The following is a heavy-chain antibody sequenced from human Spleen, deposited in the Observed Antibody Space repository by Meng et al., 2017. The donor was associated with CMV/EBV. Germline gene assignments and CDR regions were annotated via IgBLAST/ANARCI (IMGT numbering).Heavy chain of an antibody. Sequence: ASVKVSCKASGYSFTSYYIHWVRQAPGQGLEWMGIINPSGGRASHAQKFQGRVTMTGDTSTSTVYMELSSLRSEDTAVYYCARRWYDFWSGYLGYYYGMDVWGQGTTVTVSS. J-gene: IGHJ6*02. D-gene: IGHD3/OR15-3a*01. V-gene: IGHV1-46*01. CDR2: INPSGGRA. CDR3: ARRWYDFWSGYLGYYYGMDV. CDR1: GYSFTSYY.